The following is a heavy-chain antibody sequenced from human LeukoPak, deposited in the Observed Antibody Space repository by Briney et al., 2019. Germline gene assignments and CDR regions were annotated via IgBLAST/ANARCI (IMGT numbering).Heavy chain of an antibody. CDR1: GFTFTTYW. D-gene: IGHD2-8*02. V-gene: IGHV3-7*03. Sequence: GGSLTLSCEASGFTFTTYWMSWIREAPGKGLEWVANINQDGTDKYYVDSVKGRFTFSGDNAQNSLYLQMSSLRVEDTAVYYCVTYSTGLYKGLEFWGQGTQVTVSS. CDR3: VTYSTGLYKGLEF. J-gene: IGHJ4*02. CDR2: INQDGTDK.